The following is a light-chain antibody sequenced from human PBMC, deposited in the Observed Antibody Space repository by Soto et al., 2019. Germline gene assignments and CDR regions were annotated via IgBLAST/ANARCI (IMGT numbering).Light chain of an antibody. CDR3: AAWDDSLSGVV. CDR2: RNS. V-gene: IGLV1-47*01. CDR1: SSNIGSNY. Sequence: QSVLTQPPSASGTPGQRVTISCSGSSSNIGSNYVYWYQQLPGTVPQLLIYRNSERPSGVPDRFSGSKSGTSASLAISGLRSEDEADCYCAAWDDSLSGVVFGGGTKVTVL. J-gene: IGLJ2*01.